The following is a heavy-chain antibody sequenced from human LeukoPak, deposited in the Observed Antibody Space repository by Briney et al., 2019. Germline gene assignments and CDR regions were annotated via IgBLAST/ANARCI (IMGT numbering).Heavy chain of an antibody. V-gene: IGHV3-53*01. D-gene: IGHD2-15*01. CDR1: GFTVSSNS. CDR2: ISSGGNT. J-gene: IGHJ5*02. Sequence: TGGSLRLSCTVSGFTVSSNSWSWVRQAPGKGLEWVSFISSGGNTDHSDSVKGRFTISRDNAKNSLYLDMSSLRADDTAVYYCARAENSGSGGLDPWGQGTLVTVSS. CDR3: ARAENSGSGGLDP.